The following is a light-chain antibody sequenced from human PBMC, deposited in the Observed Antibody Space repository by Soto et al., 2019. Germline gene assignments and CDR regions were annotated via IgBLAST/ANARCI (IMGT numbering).Light chain of an antibody. CDR2: AVT. J-gene: IGLJ2*01. V-gene: IGLV2-14*01. CDR3: SSYTNRNTLVV. CDR1: SSDVGGYNY. Sequence: QSVLTQPASVSGSPGQSITISCTGTSSDVGGYNYVSWYQQHPGKAPKLLIFAVTDRPSGVSARFSGSKSGTTASLTISGLQAEDEDDYYCSSYTNRNTLVVFGGGTKLTVL.